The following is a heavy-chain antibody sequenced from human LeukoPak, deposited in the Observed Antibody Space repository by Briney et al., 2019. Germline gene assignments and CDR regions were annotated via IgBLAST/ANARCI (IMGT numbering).Heavy chain of an antibody. CDR3: ARGPRDGSSTHFDY. Sequence: ASVKVSCKASGYTFTSYDINWVRQATGQGLEWMGWMNPNSGNTGYAQKFQGRVTITRNTSISTAYMELSSLRSEDTAVYYCARGPRDGSSTHFDYWGQGTLVTVSS. CDR2: MNPNSGNT. J-gene: IGHJ4*02. CDR1: GYTFTSYD. V-gene: IGHV1-8*03. D-gene: IGHD6-6*01.